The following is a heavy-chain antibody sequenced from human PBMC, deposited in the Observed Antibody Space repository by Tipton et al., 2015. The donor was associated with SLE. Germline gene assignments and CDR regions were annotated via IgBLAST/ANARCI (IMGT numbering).Heavy chain of an antibody. CDR3: ARHEVSGIGYFQH. D-gene: IGHD6-19*01. V-gene: IGHV4-4*07. J-gene: IGHJ1*01. Sequence: TLSLTCTVSGGAISTFYWSWIRQSAGKGLEWIGRIYSSGRTNYNPSLKSRVTMSVDTSRKQFSLKLTSVTAADTAVYYCARHEVSGIGYFQHWGQGTLVTVSS. CDR1: GGAISTFY. CDR2: IYSSGRT.